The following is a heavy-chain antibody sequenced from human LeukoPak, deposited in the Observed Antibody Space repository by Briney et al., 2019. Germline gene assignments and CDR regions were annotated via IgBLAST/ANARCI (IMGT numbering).Heavy chain of an antibody. J-gene: IGHJ5*02. Sequence: SETLSLTCTVYGGSFSGYYWSWVRQPPGKGLEWVGEINHRGSTNYNPSLKSRVTISGDTSKNQFSLKLSSVTAADTAVYYCARGYLTGYSSGWYGGAWKSWGQGTLVTVSS. D-gene: IGHD6-19*01. CDR1: GGSFSGYY. CDR3: ARGYLTGYSSGWYGGAWKS. CDR2: INHRGST. V-gene: IGHV4-34*01.